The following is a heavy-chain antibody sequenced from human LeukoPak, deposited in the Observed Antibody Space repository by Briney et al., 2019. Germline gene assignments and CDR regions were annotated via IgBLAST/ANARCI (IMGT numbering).Heavy chain of an antibody. CDR3: TRDEDFYSSSSDY. Sequence: GGSLRLSCAASGFTFSSYSMNWVRQAPGKGLEWVSFISSSSSYIYDADSVKGRFTISRDNAKNSLYLQMNSLRAEDTAVYYCTRDEDFYSSSSDYWGQGTLVTVSS. V-gene: IGHV3-21*01. J-gene: IGHJ4*02. CDR1: GFTFSSYS. CDR2: ISSSSSYI. D-gene: IGHD6-6*01.